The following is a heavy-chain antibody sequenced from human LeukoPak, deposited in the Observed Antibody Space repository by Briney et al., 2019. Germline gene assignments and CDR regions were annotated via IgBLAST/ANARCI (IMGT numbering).Heavy chain of an antibody. CDR2: ISSSGGTT. Sequence: GGSLRLSCAASGFTFSTYAVNWVRQAPGKGLEWVSAISSSGGTTYYADSVKGRFSISRDNSKNTLYLQMNSLRAEDTAVYYCAKGGSPRYWGQGTLVTVSS. D-gene: IGHD2-15*01. J-gene: IGHJ4*02. V-gene: IGHV3-23*01. CDR1: GFTFSTYA. CDR3: AKGGSPRY.